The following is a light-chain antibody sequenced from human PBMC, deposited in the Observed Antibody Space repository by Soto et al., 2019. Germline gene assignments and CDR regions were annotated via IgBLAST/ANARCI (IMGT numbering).Light chain of an antibody. CDR1: QNINNY. V-gene: IGKV3-11*01. Sequence: EIVLTQSPATLSLSPGDTATLSCRASQNINNYLAWYQQKPGQAPRLLIYDASNRATGIPQRFSGRGSGTDFTLTISSLEPEDCAVYYCQQRTDWPPLTFGGGTNVEGK. CDR2: DAS. CDR3: QQRTDWPPLT. J-gene: IGKJ4*01.